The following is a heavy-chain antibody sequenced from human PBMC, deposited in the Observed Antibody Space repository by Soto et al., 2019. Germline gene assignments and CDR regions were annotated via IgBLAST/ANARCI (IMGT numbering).Heavy chain of an antibody. CDR1: GGTFSSYA. V-gene: IGHV1-69*06. J-gene: IGHJ6*02. D-gene: IGHD2-2*01. Sequence: QVQLVQSGAEVKKPGSSVKVSCKASGGTFSSYAISWVRQAPGQGLEWMGGIIPIFGTANYAQKFQGRVTITADKSTSTAYMELSSMRSEDTAVYYCARASRAGIVVVPAAISAPHYYGMDVWGQGTTVTVSS. CDR2: IIPIFGTA. CDR3: ARASRAGIVVVPAAISAPHYYGMDV.